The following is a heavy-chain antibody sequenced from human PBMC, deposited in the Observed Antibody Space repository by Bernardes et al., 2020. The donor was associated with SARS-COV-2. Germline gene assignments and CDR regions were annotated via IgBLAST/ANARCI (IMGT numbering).Heavy chain of an antibody. Sequence: ASVKVSCKASGYTFTDYYMHWVRQAPGQGLEWMGWINPNSGGTNYAQKFQGRVTMTRDTSISTAYMELSRLRSDDTAVYYCARVLNWNDLEFDPWGQGTLVTVSS. CDR2: INPNSGGT. V-gene: IGHV1-2*02. CDR1: GYTFTDYY. D-gene: IGHD1-1*01. CDR3: ARVLNWNDLEFDP. J-gene: IGHJ5*02.